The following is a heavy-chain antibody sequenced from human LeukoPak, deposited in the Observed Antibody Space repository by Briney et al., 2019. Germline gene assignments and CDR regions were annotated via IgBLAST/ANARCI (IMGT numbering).Heavy chain of an antibody. V-gene: IGHV3-23*01. CDR1: GFTFSSYA. J-gene: IGHJ3*02. D-gene: IGHD5/OR15-5a*01. Sequence: GGSLRLSCAASGFTFSSYAMSWVRQAPGKGLEWVSTISGSGDSTFYADSVKGRFTISRDNSKNTLYLQMNSLRAEDTAVYNCARVKVGLGAFDIWGQGTMVTVSS. CDR2: ISGSGDST. CDR3: ARVKVGLGAFDI.